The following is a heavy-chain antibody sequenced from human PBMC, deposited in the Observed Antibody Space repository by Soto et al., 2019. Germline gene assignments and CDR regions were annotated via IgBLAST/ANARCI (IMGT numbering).Heavy chain of an antibody. CDR3: AHRMTSYYDNSAYYAPFDY. J-gene: IGHJ4*02. V-gene: IGHV2-5*02. CDR1: GFSFTTSGVA. CDR2: IYWDDDK. D-gene: IGHD3-22*01. Sequence: QITLKESGPPLVKPTQTLTLTCTFSGFSFTTSGVAVGWIRQPPGKALEWLAVIYWDDDKRYSPSLKNRLAITLDTSKNLVVLTMTNMDPVDTATYCCAHRMTSYYDNSAYYAPFDYWGQGTLVTVSS.